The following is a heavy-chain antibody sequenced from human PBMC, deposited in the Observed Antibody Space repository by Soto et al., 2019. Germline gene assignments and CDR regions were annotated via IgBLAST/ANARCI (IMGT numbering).Heavy chain of an antibody. J-gene: IGHJ4*02. D-gene: IGHD3-3*01. CDR1: GYTFSNYW. CDR2: IYPGHSDT. Sequence: PGESLKISRRGSGYTFSNYWIAWLRQMPGKGLEWVGIIYPGHSDTRYSPSFQGQVTMSADKYINTAYLEWSSLKASDTGIYYCARQGVKYYYDEGAYYESWGQGSPDPDSS. CDR3: ARQGVKYYYDEGAYYES. V-gene: IGHV5-51*01.